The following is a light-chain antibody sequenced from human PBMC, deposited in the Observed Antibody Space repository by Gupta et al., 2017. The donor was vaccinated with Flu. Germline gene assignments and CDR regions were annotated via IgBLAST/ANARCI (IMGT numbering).Light chain of an antibody. J-gene: IGLJ3*02. V-gene: IGLV1-44*01. CDR1: SSNIGSNT. CDR3: ASWDDSLSGPWV. Sequence: QSVLTQPPSASGTPGQRVTISCSGSSSNIGSNTVNWYQQLPGTAPKLLIYSNNQRPSGVPDRFSGSKSGTSASLAISGLQSEDEADYYCASWDDSLSGPWVFGGGTKLTV. CDR2: SNN.